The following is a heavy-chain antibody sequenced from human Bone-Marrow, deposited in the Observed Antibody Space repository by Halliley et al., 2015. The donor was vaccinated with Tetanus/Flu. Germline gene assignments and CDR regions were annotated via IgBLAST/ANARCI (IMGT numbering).Heavy chain of an antibody. D-gene: IGHD2-2*02. CDR1: GFNFSDYG. Sequence: SLRLSCAASGFNFSDYGMHWVRQAPGKGLAWVALIYHDGSIKYHADAVKGRFTISRDNSKNTVYLQLDSLRAEDTALYYCARDPYRYCGSNRCYSVSLGFDYYYGMDVWGQGTAVTVSS. V-gene: IGHV3-33*01. CDR3: ARDPYRYCGSNRCYSVSLGFDYYYGMDV. J-gene: IGHJ6*02. CDR2: IYHDGSIK.